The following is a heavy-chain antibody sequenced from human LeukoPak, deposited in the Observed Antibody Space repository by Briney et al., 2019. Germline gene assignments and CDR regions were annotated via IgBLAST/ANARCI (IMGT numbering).Heavy chain of an antibody. CDR2: INHSGST. CDR3: ARGGGMAAAGY. V-gene: IGHV4-34*01. Sequence: SETLSLTCAVYGGSFSGYYWSWIRQPPGKGLEWIGEINHSGSTNYNPSLKSRVTISVDTSKNQFSLKLSSVTAADTAVYYCARGGGMAAAGYWGQGTLVTVYS. J-gene: IGHJ4*02. D-gene: IGHD6-13*01. CDR1: GGSFSGYY.